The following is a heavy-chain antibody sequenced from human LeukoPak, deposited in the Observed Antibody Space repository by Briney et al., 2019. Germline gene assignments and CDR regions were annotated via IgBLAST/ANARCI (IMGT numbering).Heavy chain of an antibody. CDR3: VRHDGRGGATMGAFDS. D-gene: IGHD5-12*01. J-gene: IGHJ5*01. CDR2: VYYGRTT. V-gene: IGHV4-39*01. Sequence: PSETLSLTCTVSAASFISSSHHWGWIRQSPGKGLEWIGTVYYGRTTYYNPSLDGRVTISLDTSANHFSLQLNSVTAADTAVYYCVRHDGRGGATMGAFDSWGQGSPVTVSS. CDR1: AASFISSSHH.